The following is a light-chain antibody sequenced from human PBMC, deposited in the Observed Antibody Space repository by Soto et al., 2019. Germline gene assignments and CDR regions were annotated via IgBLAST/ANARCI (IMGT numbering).Light chain of an antibody. J-gene: IGLJ2*01. CDR1: SSDVGGYNY. V-gene: IGLV2-14*01. Sequence: QSVLTQPASVSGSPGQSITIYCTGTSSDVGGYNYVSWYQHHPGKAPKLMIYEVRNRPSGVSNRFSGSKSGNTASLTISGLQAEDEADYYCSSYTSSSPVVFGGGPKLTVL. CDR2: EVR. CDR3: SSYTSSSPVV.